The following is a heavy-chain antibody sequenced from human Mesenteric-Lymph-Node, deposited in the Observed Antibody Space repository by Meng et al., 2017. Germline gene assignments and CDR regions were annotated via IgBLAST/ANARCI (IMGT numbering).Heavy chain of an antibody. CDR2: ISYDGSDT. Sequence: GGSLRLSCAASGFPFSSYPMHWVRQAPGKGLEWVALISYDGSDTYYEDSVKGRFTISRDNSKNTLYLQMNSLRPEDTAVYYCAKDDAYVLGFGPGGQGTLVTVSS. V-gene: IGHV3-30*01. J-gene: IGHJ5*02. CDR1: GFPFSSYP. CDR3: AKDDAYVLGFGP. D-gene: IGHD3-16*01.